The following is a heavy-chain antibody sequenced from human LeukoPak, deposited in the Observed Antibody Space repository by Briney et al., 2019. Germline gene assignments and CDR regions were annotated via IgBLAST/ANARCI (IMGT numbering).Heavy chain of an antibody. CDR1: GFTFSSYW. D-gene: IGHD6-6*01. V-gene: IGHV3-7*01. CDR3: ARGNRYDSSSTHYFDY. J-gene: IGHJ4*02. Sequence: GGSLRLSCAASGFTFSSYWMSWVRQAPGKGLEWVANIKQDGSEKYYVDSVKGRFTISRDNAKNSLYLQMNSLRAEDTAVYYCARGNRYDSSSTHYFDYWGQGTLVTVSS. CDR2: IKQDGSEK.